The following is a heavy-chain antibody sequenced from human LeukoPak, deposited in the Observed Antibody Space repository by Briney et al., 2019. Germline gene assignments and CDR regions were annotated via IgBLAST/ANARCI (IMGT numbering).Heavy chain of an antibody. J-gene: IGHJ4*02. CDR2: ISSSSGHI. V-gene: IGHV3-21*01. D-gene: IGHD3-16*01. Sequence: GGSLRLSCAASGFTFSSYSMNWVRQAPGKGLEWVSSISSSSGHIYYADSVKGRFTISRDNAKNSLYLQMNSLRADDTAVFYCARDRGGEFDYWGQGTLVTVSS. CDR3: ARDRGGEFDY. CDR1: GFTFSSYS.